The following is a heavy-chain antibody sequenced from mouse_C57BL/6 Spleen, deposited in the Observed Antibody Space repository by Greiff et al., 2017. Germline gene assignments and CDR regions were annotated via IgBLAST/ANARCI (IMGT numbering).Heavy chain of an antibody. J-gene: IGHJ4*01. CDR3: AREGGGYDYDESYTMDY. D-gene: IGHD2-4*01. V-gene: IGHV1-81*01. Sequence: QVQLQQSGAELARPGASVKLSCKASGYTFTSYGISWVKQRTGQGLEWIGEIYPRSGNTYYNEKFKGKATLTADTSSSTAYMDLRSLTSEDSAVYFCAREGGGYDYDESYTMDYWGQGTSVTVSS. CDR1: GYTFTSYG. CDR2: IYPRSGNT.